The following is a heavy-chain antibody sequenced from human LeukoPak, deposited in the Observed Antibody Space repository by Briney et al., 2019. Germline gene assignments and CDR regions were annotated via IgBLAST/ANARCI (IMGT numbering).Heavy chain of an antibody. J-gene: IGHJ6*03. Sequence: GRSLRLSCAASGCTFDDYAMHWVRQAPGKGLEWVSGISWNSGSIGYADSVKGRFTISRDNAKNSLYLQMNSLRAEDTAVYYCAKGSGYEHSYYYYYMDVWGKGTTVTISS. CDR3: AKGSGYEHSYYYYYMDV. CDR1: GCTFDDYA. D-gene: IGHD5-12*01. V-gene: IGHV3-9*01. CDR2: ISWNSGSI.